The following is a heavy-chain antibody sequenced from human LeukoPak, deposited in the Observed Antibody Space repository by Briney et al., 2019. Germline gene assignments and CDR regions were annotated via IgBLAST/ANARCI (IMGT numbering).Heavy chain of an antibody. CDR1: GFSFSTYA. V-gene: IGHV3-23*01. J-gene: IGHJ4*02. Sequence: GESLRLSCAASGFSFSTYAMSWVCQAPGKGLEWVSPISSSGHSTYYADSVKGRFTISRDNSKNTLYLQMNSLRVEDTAVYYCAKGGFSYGYVDYWGQGTLVTVSS. D-gene: IGHD5-18*01. CDR3: AKGGFSYGYVDY. CDR2: ISSSGHST.